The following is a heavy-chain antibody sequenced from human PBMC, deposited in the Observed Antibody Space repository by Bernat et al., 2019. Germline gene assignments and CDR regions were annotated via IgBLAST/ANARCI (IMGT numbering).Heavy chain of an antibody. Sequence: EVQLLESGGGLVQPGGSLRLSCAASGFTFSSYSMNWVRQAPGKGLEWVSSISSSSSYIYYADSVKGRFTISRDNAKNSLYLQMNSLRAEDTAVYYCARAVAVAGTARYFDLWGRGTLVTVSS. CDR2: ISSSSSYI. J-gene: IGHJ2*01. D-gene: IGHD6-19*01. CDR3: ARAVAVAGTARYFDL. CDR1: GFTFSSYS. V-gene: IGHV3-21*01.